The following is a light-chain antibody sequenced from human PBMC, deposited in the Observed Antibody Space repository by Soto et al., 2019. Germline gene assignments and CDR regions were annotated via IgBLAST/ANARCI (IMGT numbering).Light chain of an antibody. J-gene: IGLJ3*02. CDR3: CSYAGNSLWV. V-gene: IGLV2-11*01. Sequence: QSALTQPRSVSGSPGQSVSISSTGTNSDVGGYNYVSWYQQHPGKAPKLVIYDVSKRPSGIPDRFSGSKSGNTASLTISGLQAEDEADYYCCSYAGNSLWVFGGGTKLTVL. CDR2: DVS. CDR1: NSDVGGYNY.